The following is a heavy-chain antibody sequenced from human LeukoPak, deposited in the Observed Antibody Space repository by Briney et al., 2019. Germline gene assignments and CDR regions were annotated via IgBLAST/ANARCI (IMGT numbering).Heavy chain of an antibody. CDR2: IRYDGSNK. Sequence: GGSLRLSCAASGFTFSSYGMHWVRQAPGKGLEWVAFIRYDGSNKYYADSVKGRFTLSRDNSKNTLYLQMNSLRAEDTAVYYCAKDREGYCSSTSCSYFDYWGQGTLVTVSS. J-gene: IGHJ4*02. CDR1: GFTFSSYG. V-gene: IGHV3-30*02. D-gene: IGHD2-2*01. CDR3: AKDREGYCSSTSCSYFDY.